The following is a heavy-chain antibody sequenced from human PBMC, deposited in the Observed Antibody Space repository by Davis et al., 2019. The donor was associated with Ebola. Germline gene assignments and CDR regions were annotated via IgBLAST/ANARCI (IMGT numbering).Heavy chain of an antibody. CDR2: IYIDGTT. D-gene: IGHD3-3*01. V-gene: IGHV3-53*01. CDR1: GFTVSSNY. CDR3: ARGEVRFLEWLTWWFDP. J-gene: IGHJ5*02. Sequence: GESLKISCAASGFTVSSNYMSWVRQAPGKGLEWVSVIYIDGTTYYANSVKGRFTISRDNSKNTLYLQMNSLRAEDTAVYYCARGEVRFLEWLTWWFDPWGQGTLVTVSS.